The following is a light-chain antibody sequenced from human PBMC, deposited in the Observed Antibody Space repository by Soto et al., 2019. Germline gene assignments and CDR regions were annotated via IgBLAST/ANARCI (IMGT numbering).Light chain of an antibody. Sequence: EIVFTQSPGTLSLSPGEGATLSCRASQSVSRNYLAWYQQKPGQTPRRLIYGAASRAAGTPDRFTGSGSGTDFTLSIDRLEPEDFAVYHCQQYGSSPWTFGQGTKVDIK. J-gene: IGKJ1*01. CDR1: QSVSRNY. CDR3: QQYGSSPWT. V-gene: IGKV3-20*01. CDR2: GAA.